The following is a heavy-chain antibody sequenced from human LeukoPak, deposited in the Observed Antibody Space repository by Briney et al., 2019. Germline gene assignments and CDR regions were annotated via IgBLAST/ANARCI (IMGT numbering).Heavy chain of an antibody. J-gene: IGHJ4*02. CDR3: AKGRDYGDYVYYFDY. CDR2: ISGSGGST. D-gene: IGHD4-17*01. CDR1: GFTFSSYG. V-gene: IGHV3-23*01. Sequence: PGGSLRLSCAASGFTFSSYGMSWVRQAPGKGLEWVSAISGSGGSTYYADSVKGRFTISRDNSKNTLYLQMNSLRAEDTAVYYCAKGRDYGDYVYYFDYWGQGTLVTVSS.